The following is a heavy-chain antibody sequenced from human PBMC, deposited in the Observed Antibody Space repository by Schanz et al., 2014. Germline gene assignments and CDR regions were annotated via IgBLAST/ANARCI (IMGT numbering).Heavy chain of an antibody. D-gene: IGHD3-3*01. Sequence: QVQLVQSGPEVKKPGATVKVSCKASGYIFINSGISWVRQAPGQGLEWMGWISVYNHNKEYDQKFLGRVTMTTDTSTSTAYMALTDLRSDDTAVYYCARDRRFFDRDDLYYFDSWGQGTLXTVSS. CDR3: ARDRRFFDRDDLYYFDS. CDR2: ISVYNHNK. V-gene: IGHV1-18*01. J-gene: IGHJ4*02. CDR1: GYIFINSG.